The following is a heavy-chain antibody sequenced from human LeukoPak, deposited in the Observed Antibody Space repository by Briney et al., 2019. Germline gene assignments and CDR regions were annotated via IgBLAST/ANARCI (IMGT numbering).Heavy chain of an antibody. V-gene: IGHV1-2*02. J-gene: IGHJ6*02. D-gene: IGHD6-13*01. CDR2: INPNSGGT. CDR3: ARDRSSAAGTGGAYYYYYGMDV. Sequence: ASVKVSCRPSGYTFTDYYIHWVRQAPGQGLEWMGWINPNSGGTNYAQNFQGRVTMTRDTSITTAYVELSRLRSDDTAVYYCARDRSSAAGTGGAYYYYYGMDVWGRGTTVTVSS. CDR1: GYTFTDYY.